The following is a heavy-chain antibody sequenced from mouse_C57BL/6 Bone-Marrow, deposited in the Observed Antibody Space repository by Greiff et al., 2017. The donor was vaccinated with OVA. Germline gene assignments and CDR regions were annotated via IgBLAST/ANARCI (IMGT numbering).Heavy chain of an antibody. CDR1: GYTFTDYE. Sequence: QVQLKESGAELVRPGASVTLSCKASGYTFTDYEMHWVKQTPVHGLEWIGAIDPETGGTAYNQKFKGKAILTADKSSSTAYMELRSLTSEDSAVYYCTEYYGSSYYWYFDVWGTGTTVTVSS. CDR2: IDPETGGT. J-gene: IGHJ1*03. D-gene: IGHD1-1*01. V-gene: IGHV1-15*01. CDR3: TEYYGSSYYWYFDV.